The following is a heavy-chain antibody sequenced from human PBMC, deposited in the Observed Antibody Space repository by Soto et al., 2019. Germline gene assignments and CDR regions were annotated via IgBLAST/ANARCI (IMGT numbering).Heavy chain of an antibody. J-gene: IGHJ4*02. CDR1: GFTFSSYA. V-gene: IGHV3-23*01. D-gene: IGHD3-10*01. Sequence: GGSLRLSCAASGFTFSSYAMSWVRQAPGKGLEWVSAISGSGGSTYYADSVKGRSTISRDNSKNTLYLQMNSLRAEDTAVYYCAKDRIWFGITYWGQGTLVTVSS. CDR2: ISGSGGST. CDR3: AKDRIWFGITY.